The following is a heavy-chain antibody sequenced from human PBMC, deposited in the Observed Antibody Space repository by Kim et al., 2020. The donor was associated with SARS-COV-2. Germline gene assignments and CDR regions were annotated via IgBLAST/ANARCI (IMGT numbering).Heavy chain of an antibody. D-gene: IGHD3-16*01. Sequence: SETLSLTCAVYGGSFSGYYWSWIRQPPGKGLEWIGEINHSGSTNYNPSLKSRVTISVDTSKNQFSLKLSSVTAADTAVYYCARAMITFGGHAFDIWGQGTMVTVSS. CDR1: GGSFSGYY. V-gene: IGHV4-34*01. J-gene: IGHJ3*02. CDR2: INHSGST. CDR3: ARAMITFGGHAFDI.